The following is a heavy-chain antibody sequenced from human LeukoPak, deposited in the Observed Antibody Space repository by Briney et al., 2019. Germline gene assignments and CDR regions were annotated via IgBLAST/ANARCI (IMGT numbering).Heavy chain of an antibody. CDR2: IYSGGST. CDR3: ARDLGHYYGSGSYYYNWFDP. V-gene: IGHV3-66*01. Sequence: PGGSLRLSCAASGFTVSSNYMSWVRQAPGKGLEWVSVIYSGGSTYYADSVKGRFTISRDNSKNTLYLQMNSLRAEDTAVYYCARDLGHYYGSGSYYYNWFDPWGQGTLVTVSS. D-gene: IGHD3-10*01. CDR1: GFTVSSNY. J-gene: IGHJ5*02.